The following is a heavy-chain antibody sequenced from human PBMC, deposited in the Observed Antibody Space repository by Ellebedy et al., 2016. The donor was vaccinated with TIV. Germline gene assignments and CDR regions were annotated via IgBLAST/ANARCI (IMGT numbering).Heavy chain of an antibody. CDR2: ISSTGTTI. CDR1: GFTFSNNS. Sequence: GESLKISCAASGFTFSNNSMNWVRQAPGKGLEWVSYISSTGTTIYYADSVKGRFTISRDNSKNTLYLQMNSLRAEDTAVYYCAKSPSRKPGLVDSWGQGTLVTVSS. D-gene: IGHD1-14*01. CDR3: AKSPSRKPGLVDS. J-gene: IGHJ4*02. V-gene: IGHV3-48*01.